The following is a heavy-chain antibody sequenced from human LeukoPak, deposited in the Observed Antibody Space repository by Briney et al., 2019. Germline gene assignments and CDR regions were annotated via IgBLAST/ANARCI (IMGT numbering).Heavy chain of an antibody. CDR2: IYYSGST. D-gene: IGHD3-9*01. Sequence: SETLSLTCTVSGGSISSYYWSWIRQTPGEGLEWIGYIYYSGSTNYNPSLKSRVTISVDTSKNQFSLKLSSVTAADTAVYYCARWAYDILTGYSLDAFDIWGQGTMVTVSS. CDR1: GGSISSYY. CDR3: ARWAYDILTGYSLDAFDI. V-gene: IGHV4-59*01. J-gene: IGHJ3*02.